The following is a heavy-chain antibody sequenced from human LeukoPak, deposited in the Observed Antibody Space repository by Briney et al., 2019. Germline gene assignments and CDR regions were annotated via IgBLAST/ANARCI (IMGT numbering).Heavy chain of an antibody. V-gene: IGHV5-51*01. CDR3: ARVDYSNYIGHY. Sequence: GESLQISCQGSGYSFTSYWIGWVRQLPGKGLEGMGIIYPGDSDTRYRPSFQGQVTISADKSISTAYLQWSSLKASDTAMYYCARVDYSNYIGHYWGQGTLVTVSS. CDR2: IYPGDSDT. D-gene: IGHD4-11*01. J-gene: IGHJ4*02. CDR1: GYSFTSYW.